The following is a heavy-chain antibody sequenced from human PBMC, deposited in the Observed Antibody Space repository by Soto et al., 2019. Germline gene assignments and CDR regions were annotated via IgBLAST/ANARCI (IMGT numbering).Heavy chain of an antibody. CDR3: ARSGDTMVRGVIIFHYYGMDV. Sequence: SETLSLTCAVSGYSISSGYYWGWIRQSPGKGLEWIGSMYRDGKTYYNPSLESRVTISGDTSKNQFSLKLTSVTAADTAVYYCARSGDTMVRGVIIFHYYGMDVWGQGTTVTVS. CDR1: GYSISSGYY. J-gene: IGHJ6*02. D-gene: IGHD3-10*01. CDR2: MYRDGKT. V-gene: IGHV4-38-2*01.